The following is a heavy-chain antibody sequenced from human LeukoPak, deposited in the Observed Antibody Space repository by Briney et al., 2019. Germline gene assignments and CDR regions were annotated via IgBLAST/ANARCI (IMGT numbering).Heavy chain of an antibody. CDR2: IDHSGST. J-gene: IGHJ4*02. D-gene: IGHD6-13*01. CDR1: GGSFSGYY. V-gene: IGHV4-34*01. Sequence: SETLSLTCAVYGGSFSGYYWSWIRQPPGKGLEWIGEIDHSGSTNYNPSLESRVTISVDTSKNQFSLELSSVTAADTAVYYCARETLPGIAAAGIDYWGQGTLVTVSS. CDR3: ARETLPGIAAAGIDY.